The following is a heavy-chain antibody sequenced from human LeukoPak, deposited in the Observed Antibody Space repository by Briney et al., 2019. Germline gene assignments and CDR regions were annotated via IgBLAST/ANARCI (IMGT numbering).Heavy chain of an antibody. J-gene: IGHJ4*02. D-gene: IGHD5-18*01. V-gene: IGHV4-34*01. CDR2: INHSGST. CDR1: GGSFSGYY. Sequence: SETLSLTCAVYGGSFSGYYWSWIRQPPGKGLEWIGEINHSGSTNYNPSLKSRVTISVDTSKNQFSLKLSSVTAADTAVYYCARVSGGYSYGPMIFDYWGQGNLVTVSS. CDR3: ARVSGGYSYGPMIFDY.